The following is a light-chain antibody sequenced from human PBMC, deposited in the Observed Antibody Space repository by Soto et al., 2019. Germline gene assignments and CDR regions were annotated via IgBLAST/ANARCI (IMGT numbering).Light chain of an antibody. CDR3: KQYNSWPPLYT. J-gene: IGKJ2*01. V-gene: IGKV3-15*01. CDR1: QSVSHN. Sequence: EIVMTQSPATLSVSPGEGATLSCRASQSVSHNLAWYQQKPGQAPRLLIYGASTRATGIPTRFSGSGSGTAYTLTISSRMSEDLAVYYCKQYNSWPPLYTFGQGTKLEI. CDR2: GAS.